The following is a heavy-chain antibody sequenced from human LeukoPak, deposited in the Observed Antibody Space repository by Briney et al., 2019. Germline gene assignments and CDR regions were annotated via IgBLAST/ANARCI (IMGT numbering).Heavy chain of an antibody. J-gene: IGHJ4*02. Sequence: PSETLSLTCTVSGGSISGYYWSWIRQPPGKGPQFIGYIHYTGSTNYNPSLQSRVTLSVDTSKNQFSLNLRSVTAADTAVYYCARLSKDTVVLPAAMAHYFDYWGQGTLVTVSS. D-gene: IGHD2-2*01. CDR2: IHYTGST. V-gene: IGHV4-59*08. CDR3: ARLSKDTVVLPAAMAHYFDY. CDR1: GGSISGYY.